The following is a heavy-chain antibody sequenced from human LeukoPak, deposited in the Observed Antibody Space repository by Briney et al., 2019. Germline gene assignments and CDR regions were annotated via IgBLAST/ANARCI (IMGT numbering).Heavy chain of an antibody. CDR2: ISTSSSYI. CDR1: GFTFSSYS. Sequence: GRSLRPSCAASGFTFSSYSMNWVRQAPGRGLEWVSSISTSSSYIYYVDSVKGRFAISRDNARKSLYLQMNSLRVEDTAVYYCARTLTVAGTGSFDYWGQGTLVTVSS. J-gene: IGHJ4*02. V-gene: IGHV3-21*01. D-gene: IGHD6-19*01. CDR3: ARTLTVAGTGSFDY.